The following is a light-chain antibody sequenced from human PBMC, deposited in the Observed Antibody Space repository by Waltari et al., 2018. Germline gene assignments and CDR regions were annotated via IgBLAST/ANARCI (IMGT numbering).Light chain of an antibody. J-gene: IGKJ1*01. V-gene: IGKV1-5*03. CDR3: QQYNHYSSWT. CDR2: KAS. CDR1: QSISSW. Sequence: DIQMTQSPSTLSASVGXRVTITGRASQSISSWLAWYQQRPGKAPKLLISKASSLQSGVPSRFSGSGSGTEFTLTITSLQPDDFATYYCQQYNHYSSWTFGQGTKVEIK.